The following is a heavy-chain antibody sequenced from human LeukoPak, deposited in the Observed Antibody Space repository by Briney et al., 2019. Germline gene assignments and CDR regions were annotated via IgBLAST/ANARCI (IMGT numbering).Heavy chain of an antibody. CDR2: MYNSGST. Sequence: PSETLSLTCTVSGDSISRYYWSWARQPPGKGLEWIGYMYNSGSTKYNPSLKSRVTISVDTSKNQFSLRLSSVTAADTATYYCASTMSGRDYWGQGILVTVSS. D-gene: IGHD3-10*02. V-gene: IGHV4-59*01. J-gene: IGHJ4*02. CDR1: GDSISRYY. CDR3: ASTMSGRDY.